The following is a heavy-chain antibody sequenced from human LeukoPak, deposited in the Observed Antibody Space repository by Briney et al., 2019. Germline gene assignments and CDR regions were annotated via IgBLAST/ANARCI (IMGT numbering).Heavy chain of an antibody. CDR3: ARVVKRDGYNGDYFDY. Sequence: ASVKVSCKVSGYTLTELSMHWVRQAPGKGLEWMGGFDPEDGETIYAQKFQGRVTMTEDTSTDTAYMELSSLRSEDTAVYYCARVVKRDGYNGDYFDYWGQGTLVTVSS. D-gene: IGHD5-24*01. J-gene: IGHJ4*02. CDR2: FDPEDGET. V-gene: IGHV1-24*01. CDR1: GYTLTELS.